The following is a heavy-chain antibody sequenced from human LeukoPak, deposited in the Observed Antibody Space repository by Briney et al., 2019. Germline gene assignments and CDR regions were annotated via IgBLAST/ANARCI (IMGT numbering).Heavy chain of an antibody. CDR3: ARVQRVRGVTPADY. CDR1: GYTFTGYY. V-gene: IGHV1-2*02. D-gene: IGHD3-10*01. Sequence: ASVKVSCKASGYTFTGYYMHWVRRAPGQGLKWMGWINPNSGCTNYAEKFQGRLTMTRDTSISTAYMELRRLRSDDTAVYYCARVQRVRGVTPADYWGQGTLVTVSS. J-gene: IGHJ4*02. CDR2: INPNSGCT.